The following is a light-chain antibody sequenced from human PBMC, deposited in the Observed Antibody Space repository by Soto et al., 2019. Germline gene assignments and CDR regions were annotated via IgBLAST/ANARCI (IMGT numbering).Light chain of an antibody. Sequence: DIQMTQSPSSHSVSVGDRFTITCLASQSISHYLNWYQQKPGKAPKVLIYESSLLQSGVPSRFSGSGSGTDFTLTISSLQPEDFATYYCQHFKSFPITFGQGTKVDIK. CDR1: QSISHY. J-gene: IGKJ1*01. CDR3: QHFKSFPIT. V-gene: IGKV1-39*01. CDR2: ESS.